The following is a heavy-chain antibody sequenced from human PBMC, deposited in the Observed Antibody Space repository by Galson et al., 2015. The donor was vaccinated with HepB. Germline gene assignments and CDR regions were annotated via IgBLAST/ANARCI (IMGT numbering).Heavy chain of an antibody. CDR1: GFTFSNAW. D-gene: IGHD2-21*02. CDR3: ARGRTDYCGGDCYRVYFDY. CDR2: IKSKTDGGTT. Sequence: SLRLSCAASGFTFSNAWMSWVRQAPGKGLEWVGRIKSKTDGGTTDYAAPVKGRFTISRDNSKNTLYLQINSLRAEDTAVYYCARGRTDYCGGDCYRVYFDYWGQGTLVTVSS. J-gene: IGHJ4*02. V-gene: IGHV3-15*01.